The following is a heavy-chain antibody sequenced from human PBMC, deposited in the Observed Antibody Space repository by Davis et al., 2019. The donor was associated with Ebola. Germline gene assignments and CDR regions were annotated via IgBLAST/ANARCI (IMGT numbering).Heavy chain of an antibody. CDR2: IYYSGST. CDR3: ARGMTTVTTDYYYYYGMDV. Sequence: MPSETLSLTCTVSGGSVSSGSYYWSWIRQPPGKGLEWIGYIYYSGSTNYNPSLKSRVTISVDTSKNQFSLKLSSVTAADTAVYYCARGMTTVTTDYYYYYGMDVWGQGTTVTVSS. CDR1: GGSVSSGSYY. D-gene: IGHD4-17*01. V-gene: IGHV4-61*01. J-gene: IGHJ6*02.